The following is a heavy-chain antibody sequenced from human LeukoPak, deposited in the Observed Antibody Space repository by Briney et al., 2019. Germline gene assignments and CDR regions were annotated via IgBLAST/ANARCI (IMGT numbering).Heavy chain of an antibody. D-gene: IGHD4-17*01. Sequence: GGSLRLSCAASGFTFSSYWMSWVRQAPGKGLEWVANIKQDGSEKYYVDSVKGRFTISRGNAKNSLYLQMNSLRAEDTAVYYCARDHLNDYGDYVFNYWGQGTLVTVSS. CDR1: GFTFSSYW. CDR3: ARDHLNDYGDYVFNY. V-gene: IGHV3-7*01. CDR2: IKQDGSEK. J-gene: IGHJ4*02.